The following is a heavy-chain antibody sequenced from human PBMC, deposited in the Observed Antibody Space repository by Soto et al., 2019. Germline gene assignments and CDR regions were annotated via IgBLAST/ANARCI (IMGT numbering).Heavy chain of an antibody. CDR3: ARLGGYYQALDS. V-gene: IGHV4-59*08. D-gene: IGHD3-22*01. CDR1: SGSINNYY. CDR2: IYYAGTT. Sequence: QVQLQESGPGLVKPSETLSLTCTVSSGSINNYYWSWIRQPPGKGLEFIGYIYYAGTTTYNPSLKSQVTISVDTSKNQFSLKLSSVTAADTAVYYCARLGGYYQALDSWGQGTLLTVSS. J-gene: IGHJ4*02.